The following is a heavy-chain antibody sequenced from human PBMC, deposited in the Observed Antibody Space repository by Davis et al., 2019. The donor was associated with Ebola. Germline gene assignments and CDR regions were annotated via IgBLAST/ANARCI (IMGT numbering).Heavy chain of an antibody. CDR2: IYYSGST. CDR1: GGSISSSSYY. D-gene: IGHD6-13*01. Sequence: MPSETLSLTCTVSGGSISSSSYYWGWIRQPPGKGLEWIGSIYYSGSTYYNPSLKSRVTISVDTSKNQFSLKLSSVTAADTAVYYCARQVAAAGTLFYSWFDPWGQGTLVTVSS. V-gene: IGHV4-39*01. J-gene: IGHJ5*02. CDR3: ARQVAAAGTLFYSWFDP.